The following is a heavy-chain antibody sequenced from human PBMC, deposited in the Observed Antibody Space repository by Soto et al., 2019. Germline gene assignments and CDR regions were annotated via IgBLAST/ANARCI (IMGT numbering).Heavy chain of an antibody. CDR1: GFTFSSYG. J-gene: IGHJ2*01. Sequence: QVQLVESGGGVVQPGRSLRLSCAASGFTFSSYGMHWVRQAPGKGLEWVAVIWYDGSNKYYADSVKGRFTISRDNSKNTLYLQMTSLRAEDTAVYYCARARRTGYFDLWGRGTLVTVSS. CDR2: IWYDGSNK. D-gene: IGHD2-21*02. V-gene: IGHV3-33*01. CDR3: ARARRTGYFDL.